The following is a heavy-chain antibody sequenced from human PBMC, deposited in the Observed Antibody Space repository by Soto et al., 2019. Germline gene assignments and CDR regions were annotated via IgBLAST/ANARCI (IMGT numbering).Heavy chain of an antibody. D-gene: IGHD4-17*01. J-gene: IGHJ5*02. Sequence: IRQHPGKGLEWIGYIYYSGSTYYNPSLKSRVTISVDTSKNHFSLKLGPVTAADTAVVYAARSTVTTKPGWFDPWGQGTLVTVSS. CDR2: IYYSGST. V-gene: IGHV4-30-4*06. CDR3: ARSTVTTKPGWFDP.